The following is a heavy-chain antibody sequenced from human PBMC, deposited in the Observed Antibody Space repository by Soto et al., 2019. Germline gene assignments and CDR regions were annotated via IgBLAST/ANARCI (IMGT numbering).Heavy chain of an antibody. J-gene: IGHJ4*02. CDR1: GYTFTSYG. CDR3: ASSGGYYSPFDY. V-gene: IGHV1-18*01. Sequence: ASVKVSCKASGYTFTSYGISWVRQAPGQGLEWMGWISAYNGNTNYAQKFQDRVTITTDTSMSTAYMELSSLRSEDTAMYYCASSGGYYSPFDYWGQGTLVTVSS. D-gene: IGHD3-22*01. CDR2: ISAYNGNT.